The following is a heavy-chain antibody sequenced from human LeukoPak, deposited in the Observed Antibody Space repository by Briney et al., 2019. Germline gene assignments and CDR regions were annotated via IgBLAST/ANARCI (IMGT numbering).Heavy chain of an antibody. CDR3: ARGNPYVAAAGRDDY. V-gene: IGHV4-39*07. Sequence: SETLSLTCTVSGGSIRSSYYYWSWIRQPPGKGLEWIGEINHSGSTNYNPSLKSRVTISVDTSKNQFSLKLSSVTAADTAVYYCARGNPYVAAAGRDDYWGQGTLVTVSS. D-gene: IGHD6-13*01. J-gene: IGHJ4*02. CDR1: GGSIRSSYYY. CDR2: INHSGST.